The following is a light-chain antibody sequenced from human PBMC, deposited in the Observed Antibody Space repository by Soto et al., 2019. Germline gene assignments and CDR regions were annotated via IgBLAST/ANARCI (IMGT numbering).Light chain of an antibody. CDR2: EAS. V-gene: IGLV2-23*01. Sequence: QSPLTQPASVSGSPGQSITISCTGTSRDVGSHKLVSWYQQYPGKAPKLIIFEASKRPSGVSNRFSGSKSGSTASLTISGLQAEDEADYYCCSNAGGSTYVFGTGTKVTV. CDR1: SRDVGSHKL. CDR3: CSNAGGSTYV. J-gene: IGLJ1*01.